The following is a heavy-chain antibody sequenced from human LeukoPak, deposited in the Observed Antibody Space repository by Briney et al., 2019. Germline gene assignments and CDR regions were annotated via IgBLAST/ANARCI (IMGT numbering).Heavy chain of an antibody. V-gene: IGHV3-30*18. J-gene: IGHJ4*02. CDR1: GFTFSSYG. CDR3: VKDPRYYYDSSGFQERSDH. CDR2: ISYDGSNK. D-gene: IGHD3-22*01. Sequence: GGSLRLSCAASGFTFSSYGMHWVRQAPGKGLEWVAVISYDGSNKYYADSVKGRFTISRDNSKNTLYLQMSSLRVEDTAVYYCVKDPRYYYDSSGFQERSDHWGQGTLVTVSS.